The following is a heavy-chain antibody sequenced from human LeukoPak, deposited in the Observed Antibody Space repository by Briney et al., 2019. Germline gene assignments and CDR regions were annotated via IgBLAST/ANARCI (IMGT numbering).Heavy chain of an antibody. V-gene: IGHV4-30-2*01. CDR2: IYHSGST. CDR1: GGSISSGGYY. Sequence: PSQTLSLTCTVSGGSISSGGYYWSWIRQPPGKGLEWIGYIYHSGSTYYNPSLKSRVTISVDTSKNQFSLKLSSVTAADTAVYYCARESDYYGSGTYGDWGQGTLVTVSS. D-gene: IGHD3-10*01. CDR3: ARESDYYGSGTYGD. J-gene: IGHJ4*02.